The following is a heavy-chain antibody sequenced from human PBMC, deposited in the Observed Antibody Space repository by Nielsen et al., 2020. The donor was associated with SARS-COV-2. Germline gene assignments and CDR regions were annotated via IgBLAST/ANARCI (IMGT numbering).Heavy chain of an antibody. CDR1: GFTFDNFA. CDR2: ISSGGSKK. V-gene: IGHV3-30*03. J-gene: IGHJ4*02. D-gene: IGHD3-9*01. CDR3: ARGRRDYHMLTGDFDS. Sequence: GGFLRLSCVASGFTFDNFAMHWVRQAPGKGLEWVALISSGGSKKYYRNSVKGRFTFSRDNSKNILLLQMNDLRTEDTATYYCARGRRDYHMLTGDFDSWGQGTLVTVSS.